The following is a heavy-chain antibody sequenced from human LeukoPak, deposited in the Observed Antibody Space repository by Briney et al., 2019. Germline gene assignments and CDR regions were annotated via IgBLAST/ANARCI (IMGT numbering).Heavy chain of an antibody. V-gene: IGHV4-38-2*02. J-gene: IGHJ5*02. CDR2: IYHSGST. CDR1: GYSISSGYY. Sequence: SETLSLTCTVSGYSISSGYYWGWIRQPPGKGLEWIGSIYHSGSTYYNPSLKSRVTISVDTSKNQFSLKLSSVTAADTAVYYCARGRNWFDPWGQGTLVTVSS. CDR3: ARGRNWFDP.